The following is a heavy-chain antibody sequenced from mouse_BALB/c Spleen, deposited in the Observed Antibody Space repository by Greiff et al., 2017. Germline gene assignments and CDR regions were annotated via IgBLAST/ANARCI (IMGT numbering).Heavy chain of an antibody. CDR1: GYSFTGYY. CDR2: INPYNGSI. V-gene: IGHV1-31*01. Sequence: VQPQQSGPELVKPGAFVKISCQASGYSFTGYYMHRVKQSHVKSLEWNGRINPYNGSISYNQNFKDKANLTVYKFTSTAYMELHSLASEDFAVDYCARNAMDYWGQGTSVTVSS. CDR3: ARNAMDY. J-gene: IGHJ4*01.